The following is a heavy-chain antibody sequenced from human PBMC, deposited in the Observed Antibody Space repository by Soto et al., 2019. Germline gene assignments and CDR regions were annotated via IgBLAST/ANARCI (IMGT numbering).Heavy chain of an antibody. CDR3: ARGSAWYGDT. J-gene: IGHJ5*02. Sequence: QDQLVQSGAEVKKPGSSVKVSCKATGDIFSRSAISWVRQAPGQGLEWMGATVPALGRADYARTFQDRLTITADESNRTAYMELRRLTFDDTAVDFCARGSAWYGDTWGQGTLITVSS. D-gene: IGHD6-19*01. CDR1: GDIFSRSA. V-gene: IGHV1-69*11. CDR2: TVPALGRA.